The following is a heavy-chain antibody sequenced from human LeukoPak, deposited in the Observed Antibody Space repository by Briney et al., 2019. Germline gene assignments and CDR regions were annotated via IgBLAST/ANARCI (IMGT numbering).Heavy chain of an antibody. D-gene: IGHD3-3*01. V-gene: IGHV1-2*02. CDR2: INPNSGGT. Sequence: ASVKVSCKASGYTFTGYYMHWVRQAPGQGLEWMGWINPNSGGTNYAQKFQGRVTMTRDTSISTAYMELSRLRSDDTAVYYCARDFWSGYYAWFDPWGQGTLVTVSS. J-gene: IGHJ5*02. CDR3: ARDFWSGYYAWFDP. CDR1: GYTFTGYY.